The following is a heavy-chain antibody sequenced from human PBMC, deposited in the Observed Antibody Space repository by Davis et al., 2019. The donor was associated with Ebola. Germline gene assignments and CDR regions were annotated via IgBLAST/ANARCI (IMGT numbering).Heavy chain of an antibody. J-gene: IGHJ6*02. CDR3: AWGGVLRFLEWSPQPYYYYGMDV. V-gene: IGHV1-46*01. D-gene: IGHD3-3*01. CDR2: INPSGGST. CDR1: GYTLVSYY. Sequence: ASVKVSCKASGYTLVSYYAHWVRQAPGQGLEWMGIINPSGGSTSYAQKFQGRVTMTRDTSTSTVYMELSSLRSEDTAVYYCAWGGVLRFLEWSPQPYYYYGMDVWGQGTTVTVSS.